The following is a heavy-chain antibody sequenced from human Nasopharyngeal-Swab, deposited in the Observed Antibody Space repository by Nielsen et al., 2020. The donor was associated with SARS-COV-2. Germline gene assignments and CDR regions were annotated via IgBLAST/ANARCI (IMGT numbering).Heavy chain of an antibody. V-gene: IGHV3-15*01. CDR2: IKSKTDGGTT. D-gene: IGHD5-18*01. CDR3: TTQKYSSRGY. Sequence: WIRQPPGKGLEWVGRIKSKTDGGTTDYAAPVKGRFTISRDDSKNTLYPQMNSLKTEDTAVYYCTTQKYSSRGYWGQGTLVTVSS. J-gene: IGHJ4*02.